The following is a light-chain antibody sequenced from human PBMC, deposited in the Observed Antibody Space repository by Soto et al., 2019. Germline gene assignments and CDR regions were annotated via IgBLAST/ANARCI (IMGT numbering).Light chain of an antibody. CDR3: QRYNSYSEA. CDR2: KAS. J-gene: IGKJ1*01. CDR1: QTISSW. V-gene: IGKV1-5*03. Sequence: DIQMTQSPSTLSGSVGDRVSITCRASQTISSWLAWYQQKPGKAPRLLIYKASTLKSGIPSRFSGSGSWTEFTLIISSLQPDDFAPNYCQRYNSYSEALGQGTKADIK.